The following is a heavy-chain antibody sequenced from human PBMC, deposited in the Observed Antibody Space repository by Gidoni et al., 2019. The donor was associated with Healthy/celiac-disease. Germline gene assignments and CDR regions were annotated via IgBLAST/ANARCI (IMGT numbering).Heavy chain of an antibody. Sequence: QVHLQESGPGLVKPSGTLSLPCAVSGGSNSSSNWWSCVRQPQGKGLEWIGELYHRGSTNYTPTRKNRVTISVDKSKNQFSLKLGSVTAADTAVYYCARLGILGELSRHYYGMDVWGQGTTVTVSS. CDR3: ARLGILGELSRHYYGMDV. V-gene: IGHV4-4*02. CDR1: GGSNSSSNW. D-gene: IGHD3-10*01. J-gene: IGHJ6*02. CDR2: LYHRGST.